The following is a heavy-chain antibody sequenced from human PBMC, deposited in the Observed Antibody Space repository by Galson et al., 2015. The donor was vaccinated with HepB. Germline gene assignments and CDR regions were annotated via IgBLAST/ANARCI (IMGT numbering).Heavy chain of an antibody. D-gene: IGHD2-15*01. CDR2: IWYDGGEK. CDR3: VRGSGGRSYDYWGDS. V-gene: IGHV3-33*01. Sequence: SLRLSCAASGFSFSNNGMHWVRQAPGKGLEWVAVIWYDGGEKHYPDSVKGRFTISRDNFKNTLYLQMNSLRVEDTAVYYCVRGSGGRSYDYWGDSWGQGTLVTVSS. CDR1: GFSFSNNG. J-gene: IGHJ4*02.